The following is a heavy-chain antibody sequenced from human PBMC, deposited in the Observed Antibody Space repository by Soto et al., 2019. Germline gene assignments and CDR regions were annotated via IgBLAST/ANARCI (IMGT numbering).Heavy chain of an antibody. CDR2: IYTGGTT. CDR3: ARDKSGWREGGFDY. V-gene: IGHV3-53*01. CDR1: GFTISTNY. J-gene: IGHJ4*02. Sequence: EVQLVESGGGLVQPGGSLRLSCAVSGFTISTNYMSWVRQAPGKGLEWVSTIYTGGTTYYADSVKGRFTISRDNSKNTLYLQIDSLTAEDTAVYYCARDKSGWREGGFDYWGQGALVTVSS. D-gene: IGHD6-19*01.